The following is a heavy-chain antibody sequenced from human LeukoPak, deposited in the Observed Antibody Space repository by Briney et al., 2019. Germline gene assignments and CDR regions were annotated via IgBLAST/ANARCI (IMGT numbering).Heavy chain of an antibody. CDR2: ISAYNGNT. J-gene: IGHJ4*02. CDR3: ARGSYRFGAVADQDY. D-gene: IGHD6-19*01. Sequence: SVKVSCKASGYTFTSYGISWVRQAPGQGLEWMGWISAYNGNTNYAQKLQGRVTMTTDTSTSTVYMELRSLRSDDTAVYYCARGSYRFGAVADQDYWGQGTLVTVSS. V-gene: IGHV1-18*01. CDR1: GYTFTSYG.